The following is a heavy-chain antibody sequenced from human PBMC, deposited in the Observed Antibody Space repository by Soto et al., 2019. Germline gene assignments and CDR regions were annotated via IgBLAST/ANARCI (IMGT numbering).Heavy chain of an antibody. Sequence: GGSLRLSCAASGFTFDDYAMHWVRLAPGKGLEWVSGISWNSGSIGYADSVKGRFTISRDNAKNSLYLQMNSLRAEDTALYYCAKDTTEPSDYYYGMDVWGQGTTVTVYS. CDR2: ISWNSGSI. CDR1: GFTFDDYA. J-gene: IGHJ6*02. D-gene: IGHD1-1*01. V-gene: IGHV3-9*01. CDR3: AKDTTEPSDYYYGMDV.